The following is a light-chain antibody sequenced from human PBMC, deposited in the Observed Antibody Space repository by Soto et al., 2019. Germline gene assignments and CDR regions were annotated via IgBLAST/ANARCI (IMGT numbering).Light chain of an antibody. CDR1: QSVRGN. CDR2: GAS. CDR3: QQRYNWPWT. V-gene: IGKV3D-15*01. Sequence: EIVMTQSPATLSVSPGERVTLSCRASQSVRGNLAWYQQRPGQSPRLLIYGASNRASGIPPRFSGSGSGTDFTLAISGLEPEDLAVYYCQQRYNWPWTFGQGTKVDIK. J-gene: IGKJ1*01.